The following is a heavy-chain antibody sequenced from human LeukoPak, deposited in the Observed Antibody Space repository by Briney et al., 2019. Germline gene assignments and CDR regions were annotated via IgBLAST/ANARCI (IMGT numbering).Heavy chain of an antibody. D-gene: IGHD3-10*01. V-gene: IGHV1-18*01. J-gene: IGHJ6*03. CDR2: ISAYNGNT. CDR1: GYTFTSYG. CDR3: ARGGVINSYYYYYYMDV. Sequence: ASVKVSCKASGYTFTSYGISWVRQAPGQGLEWMGWISAYNGNTNYAQKLQGRVTMTTDTSTSTAYMELRSLRSDDTAVYYCARGGVINSYYYYYYMDVWGKGTTVTISS.